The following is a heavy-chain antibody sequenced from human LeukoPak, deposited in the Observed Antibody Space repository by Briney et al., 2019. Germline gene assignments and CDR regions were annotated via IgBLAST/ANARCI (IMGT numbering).Heavy chain of an antibody. J-gene: IGHJ3*02. CDR1: GGSISGGSYY. CDR3: ARARVQLWSSDAFDI. CDR2: IDTSGST. Sequence: SETLSLTCTVSGGSISGGSYYWSWIRQPAGKGLEWIGRIDTSGSTNYNPSLKSRVTISVDTSKNQFSLKLSSVTAADTAVYYCARARVQLWSSDAFDIWGQGTMVTVSS. V-gene: IGHV4-61*02. D-gene: IGHD5-18*01.